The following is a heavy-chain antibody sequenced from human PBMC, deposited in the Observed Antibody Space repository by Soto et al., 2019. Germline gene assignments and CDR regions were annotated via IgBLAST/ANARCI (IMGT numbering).Heavy chain of an antibody. D-gene: IGHD3-9*01. Sequence: QVQLVQSGAEVKKPGASVKVSCKASGYTFFSYGITWVRQAPGQGLEWLGWISAHNGNTNYAQKLQGRGTMTTDTSTSTAYMELRSLRSDDTAVYYCARTKINGCYDTLTGNFDYWGQGTLVTVSS. CDR2: ISAHNGNT. CDR1: GYTFFSYG. CDR3: ARTKINGCYDTLTGNFDY. V-gene: IGHV1-18*01. J-gene: IGHJ4*02.